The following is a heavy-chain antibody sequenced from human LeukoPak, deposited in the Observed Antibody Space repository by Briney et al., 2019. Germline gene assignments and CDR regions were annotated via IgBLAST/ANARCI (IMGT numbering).Heavy chain of an antibody. CDR2: IFTSGST. D-gene: IGHD6-13*01. CDR1: GGSISSGNYY. CDR3: ARMEQQLVGY. V-gene: IGHV4-61*02. Sequence: PSETLSLTCTVSGGSISSGNYYWSWIRQPAGKGLEWIGRIFTSGSTNYNPSLKTRVTISADTSKNQFSLKLNSVTAADTAVYYCARMEQQLVGYWGQGTLVTVSS. J-gene: IGHJ4*02.